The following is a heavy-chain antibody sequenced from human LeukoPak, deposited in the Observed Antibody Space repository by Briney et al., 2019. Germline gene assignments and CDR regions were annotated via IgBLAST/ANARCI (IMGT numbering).Heavy chain of an antibody. CDR1: GYTFTSYG. Sequence: GASVKVSCKTSGYTFTSYGVSWVRQAPGRGLEWMGWIGTHNCNTNYAQKFHGRVTITRNTSISTAYMELSSLRSEDKAVYYCARGLNTYLWFGGDYMDVWGKGSTVTVSS. D-gene: IGHD3-16*01. CDR3: ARGLNTYLWFGGDYMDV. V-gene: IGHV1-8*03. CDR2: IGTHNCNT. J-gene: IGHJ6*03.